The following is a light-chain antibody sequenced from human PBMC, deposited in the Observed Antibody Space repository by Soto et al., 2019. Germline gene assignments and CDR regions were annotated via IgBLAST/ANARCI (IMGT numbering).Light chain of an antibody. J-gene: IGLJ3*02. CDR3: AAWDDSLNGHWV. Sequence: QSVLTQPPSASGTPGQRVTISCSGSSSNIGSNTVNWYQQLPGTAHKLLIYSNNQRPSGVPDRFSASKSGTSASLAISGLQSEDEAEYYCAAWDDSLNGHWVFGGGTKVTVL. CDR2: SNN. CDR1: SSNIGSNT. V-gene: IGLV1-44*01.